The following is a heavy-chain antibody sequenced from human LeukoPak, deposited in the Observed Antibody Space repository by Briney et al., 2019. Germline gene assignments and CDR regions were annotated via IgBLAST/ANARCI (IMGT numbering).Heavy chain of an antibody. Sequence: GSLRLSCADSGFTGSANYMSWVRQARGEGLECVSLIYSGGTTYYADSVKGRVTISRDNSKNTLYLQMNSLRAEDTAVYYCAKMGPSSPPDYWGQGTLVTVSS. V-gene: IGHV3-53*01. D-gene: IGHD5-24*01. CDR2: IYSGGTT. J-gene: IGHJ4*02. CDR1: GFTGSANY. CDR3: AKMGPSSPPDY.